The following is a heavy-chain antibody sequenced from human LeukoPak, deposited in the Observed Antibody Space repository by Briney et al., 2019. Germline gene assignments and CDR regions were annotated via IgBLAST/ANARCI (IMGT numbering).Heavy chain of an antibody. Sequence: TLSLTSTVSGGSICSGSYYSGWVRQPAGRGLGCIGGIYISGSTNYNPPLQSRVTISVDTSKNQFSLKLRSVTAADTAVYYCARDRGPDSSGWYGPFDYWGQGTLVTVSS. V-gene: IGHV4-61*02. CDR3: ARDRGPDSSGWYGPFDY. CDR1: GGSICSGSYY. CDR2: IYISGST. J-gene: IGHJ4*02. D-gene: IGHD6-19*01.